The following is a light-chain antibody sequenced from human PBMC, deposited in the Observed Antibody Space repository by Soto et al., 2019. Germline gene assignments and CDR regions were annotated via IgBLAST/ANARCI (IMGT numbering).Light chain of an antibody. J-gene: IGLJ1*01. CDR2: DVN. CDR3: TSYTSSSPHV. CDR1: SSDVGNSNG. Sequence: QSALTQPPSVSGSPGQSVAISCTGTSSDVGNSNGVSWYHQPPGPDPKLMIYDVNNRPSGVPDRFSGSKSGNTAYLTISGPKAEDEGDYYCTSYTSSSPHVCGTGTKLTV. V-gene: IGLV2-18*02.